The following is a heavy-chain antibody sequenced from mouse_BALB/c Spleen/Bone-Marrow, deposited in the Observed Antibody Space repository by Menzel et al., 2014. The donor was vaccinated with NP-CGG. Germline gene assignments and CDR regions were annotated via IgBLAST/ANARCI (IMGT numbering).Heavy chain of an antibody. CDR2: ISTYSANT. D-gene: IGHD3-2*01. V-gene: IGHV1-67*01. Sequence: QVQLKQSGPELVSPGVSVKISCKAFGYTFTDYAIHWVKQSHSKSLEWVGIISTYSANTNYNQKFKGKATMTVDKSSSTAYMELARLTFEDSAIYFCARDISGYVRAMDYRGQGTSVTVSS. CDR3: ARDISGYVRAMDY. CDR1: GYTFTDYA. J-gene: IGHJ4*01.